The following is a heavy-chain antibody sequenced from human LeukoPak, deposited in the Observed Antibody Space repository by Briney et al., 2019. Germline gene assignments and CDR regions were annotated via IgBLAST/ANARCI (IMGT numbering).Heavy chain of an antibody. Sequence: ASVKVSCKASGGTFSIYAISWVRQAPGQGLEWMGWISAYNDYTDYAQKFRGRVTITTDTSTRTAYMKLRSLRSDDLAVHSCARDRGYCSGGSCYRNWFDPWGQGTLVTVSS. V-gene: IGHV1-18*03. CDR3: ARDRGYCSGGSCYRNWFDP. J-gene: IGHJ5*02. CDR1: GGTFSIYA. D-gene: IGHD2-15*01. CDR2: ISAYNDYT.